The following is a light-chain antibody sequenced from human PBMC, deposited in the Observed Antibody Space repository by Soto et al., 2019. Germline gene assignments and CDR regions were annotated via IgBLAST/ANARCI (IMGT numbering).Light chain of an antibody. J-gene: IGLJ3*02. CDR2: RTN. V-gene: IGLV8-61*01. Sequence: QAVVTQEPSFSVSPGGTVTLTCGLSSGSVSTSYYPSWYQQTPGQSPRTLIYRTNTRSSGVPDRFSGSILRNKAALTITGAQADDESDYYCVLYMGSGIWVFGGGTQLTVL. CDR3: VLYMGSGIWV. CDR1: SGSVSTSYY.